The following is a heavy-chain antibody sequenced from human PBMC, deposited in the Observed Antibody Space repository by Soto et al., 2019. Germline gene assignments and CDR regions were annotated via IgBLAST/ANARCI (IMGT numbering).Heavy chain of an antibody. CDR2: ISGSGGST. J-gene: IGHJ4*02. CDR3: AKDQGSSWYEIDY. Sequence: EVQLLESGGGLVQPGGSLRLSCAASGFTFSNYAVTWVRQAPGKGLEWVSTISGSGGSTYYADSVQGRFTISRDNSKNMLYLQMHSLRAEDTAVYYCAKDQGSSWYEIDYWGQGTLVTVSS. V-gene: IGHV3-23*01. CDR1: GFTFSNYA. D-gene: IGHD6-13*01.